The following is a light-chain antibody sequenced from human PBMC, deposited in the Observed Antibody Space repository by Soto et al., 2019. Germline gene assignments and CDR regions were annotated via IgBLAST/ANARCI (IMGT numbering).Light chain of an antibody. CDR2: EVS. J-gene: IGLJ1*01. CDR1: SSDVGGYNY. V-gene: IGLV2-14*01. Sequence: QPVLTQPPSVSLSPGQSITISCTGTSSDVGGYNYVSWYQQRPGKAPKLMIYEVSNRPSGVSNRFSGSKSGNTASLTISGLQTEDEADYYCSSYRSSSLYVSGSGTKVTVL. CDR3: SSYRSSSLYV.